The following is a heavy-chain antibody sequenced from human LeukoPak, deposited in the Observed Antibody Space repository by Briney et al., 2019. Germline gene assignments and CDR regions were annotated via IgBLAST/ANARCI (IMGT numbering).Heavy chain of an antibody. D-gene: IGHD6-13*01. Sequence: SETLSLTCSVSGGSISSSRYYWGWIRQPPGTGLEWIGSIYYSGSTYYNSSLKSRVTISVDTSKNQFSLKLSSVTAADTAVYYCARDGPGIVAAGSFDYWGQGTLVAVSS. CDR3: ARDGPGIVAAGSFDY. CDR2: IYYSGST. CDR1: GGSISSSRYY. V-gene: IGHV4-39*07. J-gene: IGHJ4*02.